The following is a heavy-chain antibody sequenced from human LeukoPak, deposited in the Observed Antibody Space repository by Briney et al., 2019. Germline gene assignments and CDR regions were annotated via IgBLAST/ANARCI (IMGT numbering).Heavy chain of an antibody. CDR1: GFTFSSYW. CDR3: ARDGAVILVPAIAFDY. CDR2: IKQDGSEK. J-gene: IGHJ4*02. Sequence: GGSLRPSCAASGFTFSSYWMSWVRQAPGKGLEWVANIKQDGSEKYYVDSVKGRFTISRDNAKNSLYLQMNSLRAEDTAVYYCARDGAVILVPAIAFDYWGQGTLVTVSS. D-gene: IGHD2-2*01. V-gene: IGHV3-7*01.